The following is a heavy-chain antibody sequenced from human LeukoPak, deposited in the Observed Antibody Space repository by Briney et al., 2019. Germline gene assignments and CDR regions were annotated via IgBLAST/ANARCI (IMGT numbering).Heavy chain of an antibody. Sequence: GGSLRLSCAASGFTFSSYGMHWVRQAPGKGLDWVAVISNDGSKKYYADSVKGRFTISRDNSKNTLSLQVSSLGAEDTAVYYCAKDRYSYAFEYSDSWGQGTLVTVSS. CDR3: AKDRYSYAFEYSDS. D-gene: IGHD5-18*01. CDR1: GFTFSSYG. V-gene: IGHV3-30*18. CDR2: ISNDGSKK. J-gene: IGHJ4*02.